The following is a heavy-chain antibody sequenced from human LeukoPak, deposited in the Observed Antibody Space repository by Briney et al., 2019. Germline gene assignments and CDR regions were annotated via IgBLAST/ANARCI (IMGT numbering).Heavy chain of an antibody. J-gene: IGHJ4*02. CDR2: IIGSAVNT. Sequence: GGSLRLSCGASGLTVSSYGMSWVRQAPGKGLEWVSTIIGSAVNTYYADSVKGRFTISRDDSRNTVYLQMNSLRAEDTAVYSCAKYTSGTSYRGLDQWGQGTLVTVSS. V-gene: IGHV3-23*01. D-gene: IGHD3-10*01. CDR3: AKYTSGTSYRGLDQ. CDR1: GLTVSSYG.